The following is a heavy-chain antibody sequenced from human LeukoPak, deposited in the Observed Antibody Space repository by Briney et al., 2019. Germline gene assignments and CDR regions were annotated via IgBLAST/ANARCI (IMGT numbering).Heavy chain of an antibody. Sequence: GGSLRLSRAASGFTFSSYEINWVRQTPGKALEWLSYIRDSGSTIYYAKSVQGRFTISRDNAKSSVYLQMSSLRVEDTAVYYCAGGQKPWDPFDLWGRGTLVTVSS. D-gene: IGHD1-26*01. J-gene: IGHJ4*02. CDR2: IRDSGSTI. CDR1: GFTFSSYE. CDR3: AGGQKPWDPFDL. V-gene: IGHV3-48*03.